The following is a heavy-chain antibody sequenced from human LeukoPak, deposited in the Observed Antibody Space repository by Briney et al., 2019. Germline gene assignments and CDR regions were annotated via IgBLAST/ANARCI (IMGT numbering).Heavy chain of an antibody. Sequence: GGSLRPSCAASGFTFSSYAMSWVRQAPGKGLEWVSAISGSGGSTYYADSVKGRFTISRDNSKNTLYLQMNSLRAEDTAVYYCARVEYSSSPPFGYWGQGTLVTVSS. V-gene: IGHV3-23*01. D-gene: IGHD6-6*01. CDR3: ARVEYSSSPPFGY. J-gene: IGHJ4*02. CDR1: GFTFSSYA. CDR2: ISGSGGST.